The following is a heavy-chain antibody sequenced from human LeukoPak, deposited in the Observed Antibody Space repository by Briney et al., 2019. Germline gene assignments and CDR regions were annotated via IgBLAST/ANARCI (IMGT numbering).Heavy chain of an antibody. Sequence: SETLSLTCSVSGGSISSYYCSWIRRPPGKGLEWIGYIYYSGSTTYNPSLKSRVTISVDTSKNQFSLKLSSVTAADTAVYYCARASSTRPAPFDYWGQGTLVTVSS. CDR2: IYYSGST. J-gene: IGHJ4*02. D-gene: IGHD1-26*01. V-gene: IGHV4-59*01. CDR3: ARASSTRPAPFDY. CDR1: GGSISSYY.